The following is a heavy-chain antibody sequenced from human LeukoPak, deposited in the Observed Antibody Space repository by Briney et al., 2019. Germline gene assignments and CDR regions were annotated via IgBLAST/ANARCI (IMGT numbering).Heavy chain of an antibody. CDR2: IYSGDST. J-gene: IGHJ6*03. V-gene: IGHV3-66*01. CDR3: ARFPWCSSTSCYYYMDV. CDR1: GFTVSSNY. D-gene: IGHD2-2*01. Sequence: GGSLRLSCAASGFTVSSNYMSWVRQAPGKGLEWVSVIYSGDSTYYADSVKGRFTISRDNSKNTLYLQMGSLRAEDMAVYYCARFPWCSSTSCYYYMDVWGKGTTVTISS.